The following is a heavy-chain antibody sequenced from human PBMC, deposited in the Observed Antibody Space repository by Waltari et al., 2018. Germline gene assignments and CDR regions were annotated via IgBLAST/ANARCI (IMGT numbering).Heavy chain of an antibody. CDR1: GDSMNTNYW. D-gene: IGHD5-12*01. J-gene: IGHJ4*02. V-gene: IGHV4-4*02. CDR2: IHRSGRT. CDR3: ARDRGRGLYLDS. Sequence: QVQLQESGPGLVKPSGTLSLTCSVSGDSMNTNYWWSWVSQAPGKGLEWIGQIHRSGRTHYHPPLESRVATSIDTSKNEFSLEVTSATAADTAVYFCARDRGRGLYLDSWGQGILVTVSP.